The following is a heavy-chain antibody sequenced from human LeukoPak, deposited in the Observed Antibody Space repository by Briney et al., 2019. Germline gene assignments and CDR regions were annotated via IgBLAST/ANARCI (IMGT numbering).Heavy chain of an antibody. CDR2: ISTSCSYK. V-gene: IGHV3-21*01. J-gene: IGHJ4*02. D-gene: IGHD1-26*01. CDR3: ARGFSTDSGPRGPDY. CDR1: GFTFSTYN. Sequence: PGGSLRLSRAASGFTFSTYNMNWVRQPPGKGLEWVSSISTSCSYKYYADTVRGRFTISRDNAKNSLWLQMNSLRAEDTAVYYCARGFSTDSGPRGPDYWGQGTLVTVSS.